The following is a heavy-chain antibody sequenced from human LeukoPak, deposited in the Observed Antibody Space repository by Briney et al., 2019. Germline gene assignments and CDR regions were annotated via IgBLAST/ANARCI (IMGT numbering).Heavy chain of an antibody. Sequence: GGSLRLSCAASGFIFSNSAMYWVRQAPGKWLERVAVISFDGNNKYEADSVKGRFTISRDNSRNTLYLQMNSLRVDDTAVYYCARDPKSSGYYYHYMDVWGKGTTVLVSS. D-gene: IGHD6-6*01. CDR3: ARDPKSSGYYYHYMDV. CDR2: ISFDGNNK. J-gene: IGHJ6*03. CDR1: GFIFSNSA. V-gene: IGHV3-30*04.